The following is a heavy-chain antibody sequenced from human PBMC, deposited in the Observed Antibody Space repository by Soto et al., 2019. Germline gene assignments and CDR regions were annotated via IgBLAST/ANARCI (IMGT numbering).Heavy chain of an antibody. CDR1: GGTFSSYA. V-gene: IGHV1-69*01. Sequence: QVQLVQSGAEVKKPGSSVKVSCKASGGTFSSYAISWVRQAPGQGLEWMGGIIPIFGTANYAQKFQDRVTITADESTSTAYMELSSLRSEDTAVYYCARLAGGGVVPAALYYYYGMDVWGQGTTVTVSS. CDR2: IIPIFGTA. D-gene: IGHD2-2*01. J-gene: IGHJ6*02. CDR3: ARLAGGGVVPAALYYYYGMDV.